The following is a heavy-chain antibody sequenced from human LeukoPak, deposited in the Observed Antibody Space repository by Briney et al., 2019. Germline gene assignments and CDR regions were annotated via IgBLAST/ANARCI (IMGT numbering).Heavy chain of an antibody. CDR1: GGSFSGYY. CDR3: AREIIRFSSGWFDY. J-gene: IGHJ4*02. CDR2: INHSGST. V-gene: IGHV4-34*01. Sequence: SETLSLTCAVYGGSFSGYYLSWIRQPPGKGLEWIGEINHSGSTNYNPSLKSRVTISVDTSKNQFSLKLSSVTAADTAVYYCAREIIRFSSGWFDYWGQGTLVTVSS. D-gene: IGHD6-19*01.